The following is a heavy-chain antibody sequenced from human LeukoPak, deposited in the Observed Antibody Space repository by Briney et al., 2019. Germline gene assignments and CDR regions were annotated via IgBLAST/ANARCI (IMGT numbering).Heavy chain of an antibody. CDR1: GGTLSSYA. Sequence: SVKVSCKAPGGTLSSYAISWVRQAPGQGLEWMGEIIPIFGTANYAQKFQGRVTITADESTSTAYMELSSLRSEDTAVYYCARDEPRVAAAAPSHFDYWGQGTLVTVSS. J-gene: IGHJ4*02. CDR3: ARDEPRVAAAAPSHFDY. V-gene: IGHV1-69*01. CDR2: IIPIFGTA. D-gene: IGHD6-13*01.